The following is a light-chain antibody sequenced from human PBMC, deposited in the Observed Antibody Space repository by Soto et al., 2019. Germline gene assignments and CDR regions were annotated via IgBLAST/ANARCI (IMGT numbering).Light chain of an antibody. CDR2: NTN. CDR3: ATWDDSPRDVV. J-gene: IGLJ2*01. V-gene: IGLV1-44*01. CDR1: SSNIGSNA. Sequence: QSVLTQPPSASGTPGQRVTISCSGSSSNIGSNAVNWYQHLPGTAPKLLIYNTNQRPSGAPYRFSGSKSGTSASLAISGLQSEDEADYYCATWDDSPRDVVFGGGTQLTVL.